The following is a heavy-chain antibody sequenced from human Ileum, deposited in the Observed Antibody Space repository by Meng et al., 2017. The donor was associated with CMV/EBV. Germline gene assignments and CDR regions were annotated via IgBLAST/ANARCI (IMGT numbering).Heavy chain of an antibody. V-gene: IGHV7-4-1*02. Sequence: SCRASGYTFTSTNIIWVRQAARQEPEWMGWINTNAGNPNYAQSFTGRFVFSLDTSVTTAYLEISNLEAEDTAVYYCARDGLSGRYFDYWGQGTLVTVSS. CDR1: GYTFTSTN. CDR3: ARDGLSGRYFDY. D-gene: IGHD1-26*01. J-gene: IGHJ4*02. CDR2: INTNAGNP.